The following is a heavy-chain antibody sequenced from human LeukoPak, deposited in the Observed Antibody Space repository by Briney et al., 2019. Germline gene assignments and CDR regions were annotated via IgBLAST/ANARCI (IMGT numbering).Heavy chain of an antibody. V-gene: IGHV3-11*01. J-gene: IGHJ3*02. CDR3: ASPVPAAGDAFDI. CDR1: GFTFSDYY. Sequence: GGSLRLSCAASGFTFSDYYMSWIRQAPGKGLEWVSYISSSGSTIYYADSVKGRFTISRDNAKNSLYLQMNSLRAEDTAVYYCASPVPAAGDAFDIWGQGTMVTVSS. CDR2: ISSSGSTI. D-gene: IGHD2-2*01.